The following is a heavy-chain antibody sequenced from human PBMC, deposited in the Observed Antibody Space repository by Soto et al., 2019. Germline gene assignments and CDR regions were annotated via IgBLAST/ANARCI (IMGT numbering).Heavy chain of an antibody. CDR3: ARSGITGTTGWFDP. J-gene: IGHJ5*02. D-gene: IGHD1-20*01. CDR1: GFTFSSYS. CDR2: ISSSSSYI. Sequence: GGSLRLSCAASGFTFSSYSMNWVRHAPGKGLEWVSSISSSSSYIYYADSVKGRFTISRDNAKNSLYLQMNSLRAEDTAVYYCARSGITGTTGWFDPWGQGTLVTVSS. V-gene: IGHV3-21*01.